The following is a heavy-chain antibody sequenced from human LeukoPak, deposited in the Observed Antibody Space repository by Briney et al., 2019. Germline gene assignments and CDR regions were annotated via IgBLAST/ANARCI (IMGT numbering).Heavy chain of an antibody. J-gene: IGHJ4*02. V-gene: IGHV3-48*03. CDR3: ARTYYYDSSGYYFESYFDY. Sequence: PGGSLRLSCAGSGFTFSSYEMNWVRQAPGKGLEGVSYISSSGCTIYYADSVKGRFTISRDNAKDSLYLQMNSLRAEDTAVYYCARTYYYDSSGYYFESYFDYWGQGTLVTVSS. CDR1: GFTFSSYE. CDR2: ISSSGCTI. D-gene: IGHD3-22*01.